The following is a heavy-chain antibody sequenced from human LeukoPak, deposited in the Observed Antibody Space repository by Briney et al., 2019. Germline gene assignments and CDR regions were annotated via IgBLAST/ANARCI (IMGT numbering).Heavy chain of an antibody. V-gene: IGHV1-18*01. CDR3: ARGEVFLDY. CDR2: ITAHDGDR. Sequence: ASVKVSCRASGYTLIRYAITWVRQAPGQGLEWMGRITAHDGDRRYAQDFQGRVTFTADKSTSTVHMELRSLGYDDTAIYYCARGEVFLDYWGQGTLLTVSS. J-gene: IGHJ4*02. D-gene: IGHD2-8*01. CDR1: GYTLIRYA.